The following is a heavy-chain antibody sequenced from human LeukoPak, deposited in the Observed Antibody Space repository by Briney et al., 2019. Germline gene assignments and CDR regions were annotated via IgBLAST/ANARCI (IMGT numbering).Heavy chain of an antibody. CDR1: GYTFTSYY. D-gene: IGHD3-3*01. V-gene: IGHV1-46*01. J-gene: IGHJ5*02. CDR2: INPSGGTT. CDR3: ARFGYDFWSNYDH. Sequence: GASVKVSCKASGYTFTSYYMHWVRQAPGQGLEWMGIINPSGGTTRYAQKFQGRVTMTRDTSTSTVYMELSSLRSEDTAVYYCARFGYDFWSNYDHWGQGTLVTVSS.